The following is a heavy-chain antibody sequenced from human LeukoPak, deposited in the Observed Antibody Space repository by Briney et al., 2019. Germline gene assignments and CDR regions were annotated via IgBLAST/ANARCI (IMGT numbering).Heavy chain of an antibody. CDR1: GGTFSRYT. J-gene: IGHJ5*02. Sequence: SVKVSCKASGGTFSRYTISWVRQAPGQGLEWMGRIIPILGIAYYAQKFQRRVTITADKSTSTAYMELSSLRSEDTAVYYCARDLEAVVVVPAAYTPFDPWGQGTLVTVSS. D-gene: IGHD2-2*01. CDR2: IIPILGIA. V-gene: IGHV1-69*04. CDR3: ARDLEAVVVVPAAYTPFDP.